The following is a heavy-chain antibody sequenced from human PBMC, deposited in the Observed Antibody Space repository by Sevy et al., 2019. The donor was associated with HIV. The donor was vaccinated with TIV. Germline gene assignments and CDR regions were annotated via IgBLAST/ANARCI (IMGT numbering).Heavy chain of an antibody. CDR2: ITGLFATP. D-gene: IGHD2-2*01. V-gene: IGHV1-69*06. Sequence: ASVKVSCKASGGTFNSYSISWVRLAPGQGLEWMGGITGLFATPNYTQNFQGRVTITADKSTSVAYMELRSLKSDDTAVYYCALGGGYQVLANYYYALDVWGQGTTVTVSS. CDR1: GGTFNSYS. J-gene: IGHJ6*02. CDR3: ALGGGYQVLANYYYALDV.